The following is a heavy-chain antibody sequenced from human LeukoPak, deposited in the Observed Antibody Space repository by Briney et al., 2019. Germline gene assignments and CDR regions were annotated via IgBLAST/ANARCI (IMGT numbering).Heavy chain of an antibody. Sequence: ASVTVSCEASGYTFTSYYMHWVRQAPGQGLEWMGIINPSGGSTSYAQKFQGRVTMTRDTSTSTVYMELSSLRSEDTAVYYCARGYSGYETFDYWGQGTLVTVSS. D-gene: IGHD5-12*01. CDR1: GYTFTSYY. CDR2: INPSGGST. J-gene: IGHJ4*02. CDR3: ARGYSGYETFDY. V-gene: IGHV1-46*01.